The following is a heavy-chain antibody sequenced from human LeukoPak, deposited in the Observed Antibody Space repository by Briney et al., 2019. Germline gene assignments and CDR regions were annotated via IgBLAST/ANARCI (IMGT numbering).Heavy chain of an antibody. Sequence: ASVKVSCKASGYTFTSYDINWVRQVTGQGLEWMGWMNPKSGNTGYAQKFQGRVTITRNTSVSTAYMEVSSLRYEDTAVYYCARRAVDNSYYYYMDVWGKGTTVTVSS. CDR3: ARRAVDNSYYYYMDV. J-gene: IGHJ6*03. CDR2: MNPKSGNT. CDR1: GYTFTSYD. V-gene: IGHV1-8*03. D-gene: IGHD6-19*01.